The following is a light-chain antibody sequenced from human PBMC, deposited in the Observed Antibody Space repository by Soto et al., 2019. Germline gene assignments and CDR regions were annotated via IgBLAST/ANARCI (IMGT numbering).Light chain of an antibody. V-gene: IGKV3-20*01. Sequence: ENVLTQSPGTLSLSPGERATLSCRASQSVTSNYFAWYQQKPGQAPRLLIYVASVRATGIPDRFSGSGSGADFTLTISRLEPEDFAIYYCQQYATAPITFGQGTRLDIK. CDR3: QQYATAPIT. J-gene: IGKJ5*01. CDR1: QSVTSNY. CDR2: VAS.